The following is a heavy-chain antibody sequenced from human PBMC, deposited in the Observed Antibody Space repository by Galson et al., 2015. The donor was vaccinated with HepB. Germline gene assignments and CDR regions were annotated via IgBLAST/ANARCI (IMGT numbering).Heavy chain of an antibody. CDR3: AKDSAMGYGYGSHWFDP. D-gene: IGHD5-18*01. J-gene: IGHJ5*02. V-gene: IGHV3-23*01. CDR2: ISGSGGST. Sequence: SLRLSCAASGFTFSNYAMSWVRQAPGKGLEWVSGISGSGGSTNYADSVKGRFTISRDNPKNTLYLQVNSLRVEDTAVYYCAKDSAMGYGYGSHWFDPWGQGTLVTVSS. CDR1: GFTFSNYA.